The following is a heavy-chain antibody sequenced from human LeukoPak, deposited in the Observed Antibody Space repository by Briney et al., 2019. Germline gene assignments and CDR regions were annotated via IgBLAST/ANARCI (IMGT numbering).Heavy chain of an antibody. Sequence: PSETLSLTCAVYGGSFSGYYWSWIRQPPGKGLEWTGEINHSGSTNYNPSLKSRVTISVDTSKNQFSLMLSSVTAADTAVYYCARDYYGSGSYYWYYFDYWGQGTLVTVSS. CDR2: INHSGST. D-gene: IGHD3-10*01. V-gene: IGHV4-34*01. CDR3: ARDYYGSGSYYWYYFDY. J-gene: IGHJ4*02. CDR1: GGSFSGYY.